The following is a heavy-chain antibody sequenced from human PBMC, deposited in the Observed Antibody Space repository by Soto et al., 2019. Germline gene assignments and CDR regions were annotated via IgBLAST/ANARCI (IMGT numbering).Heavy chain of an antibody. J-gene: IGHJ6*03. CDR1: GGSISSGGYY. D-gene: IGHD4-17*01. CDR2: IYYSGST. V-gene: IGHV4-31*03. Sequence: SETLSLTCTVSGGSISSGGYYWSWIRQHPGKGLEWIGYIYYSGSTYYNPSLKSRVTISVDTSKNQFSLKLSSVTAADTAVYYCARDGHVDSTETRHMDVWGKGTTVTVSS. CDR3: ARDGHVDSTETRHMDV.